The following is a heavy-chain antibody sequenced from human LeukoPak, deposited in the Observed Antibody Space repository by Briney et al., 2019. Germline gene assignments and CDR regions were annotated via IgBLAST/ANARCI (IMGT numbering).Heavy chain of an antibody. CDR1: GYSFTSYW. Sequence: GESLKISCKGSGYSFTSYWIGWVRQMPGKGLEWMGIIYPGDSDTRYSPSFQGQVTISADKSISTAYLRWGSLKASDTAMYSCARLSEDVWSGYSFFDYWGQGTLVTVSS. D-gene: IGHD3-3*01. J-gene: IGHJ4*02. CDR3: ARLSEDVWSGYSFFDY. CDR2: IYPGDSDT. V-gene: IGHV5-51*01.